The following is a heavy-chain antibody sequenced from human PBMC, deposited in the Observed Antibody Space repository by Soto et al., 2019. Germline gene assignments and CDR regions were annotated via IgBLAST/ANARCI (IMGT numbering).Heavy chain of an antibody. CDR3: ARIGVDV. D-gene: IGHD3-16*02. J-gene: IGHJ6*02. CDR2: MSYDGSNK. Sequence: GGSLRLSCEVSGFNFKYYGMHWVRQAPGKGLEWVAAMSYDGSNKFYVDSVKGRFTISRDDSRNTLYLEMSSLRVEDTALYYCARIGVDVWGQGTTGTVSS. CDR1: GFNFKYYG. V-gene: IGHV3-30*03.